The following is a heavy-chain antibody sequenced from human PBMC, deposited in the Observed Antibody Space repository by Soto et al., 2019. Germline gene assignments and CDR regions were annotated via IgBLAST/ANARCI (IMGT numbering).Heavy chain of an antibody. J-gene: IGHJ6*02. Sequence: QVQLVESGGGVVQPGTSLRLSCAASGFTFSSYGMHWVRQAPGKGLEWLAVISNDGSNKYNADSVKGRLALSRDNSRNTRYLQINGLRVQATGGYYCGKDTLVCSGGACPLTSYAGMDVWGQGNTVTVSS. V-gene: IGHV3-30*18. D-gene: IGHD2-15*01. CDR3: GKDTLVCSGGACPLTSYAGMDV. CDR1: GFTFSSYG. CDR2: ISNDGSNK.